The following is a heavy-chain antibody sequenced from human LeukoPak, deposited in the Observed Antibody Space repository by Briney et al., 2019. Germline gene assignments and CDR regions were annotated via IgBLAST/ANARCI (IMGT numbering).Heavy chain of an antibody. V-gene: IGHV3-66*01. CDR1: GFTVSSNY. CDR2: IYSGGST. D-gene: IGHD3-22*01. Sequence: GGSLRLSCAASGFTVSSNYMSWVRQAPGKGLEWVSIIYSGGSTYYADSVKGRFTISRDNSKNTLYLQMNSLRAEDTAVYYCARAPLYYYDSEDYFDYWGQGTLVTVSS. J-gene: IGHJ4*02. CDR3: ARAPLYYYDSEDYFDY.